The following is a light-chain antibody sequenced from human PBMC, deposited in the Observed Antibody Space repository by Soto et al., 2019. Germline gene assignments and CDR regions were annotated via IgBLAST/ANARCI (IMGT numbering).Light chain of an antibody. CDR2: GAS. CDR3: QHYGSLVLT. CDR1: QSVSSSY. V-gene: IGKV3-20*01. Sequence: EIVLTQSPGTLSLSPGERVTLSCRASQSVSSSYLAWYQQKPGRAPRLLIYGASSRATGIPDRFSGSGSGTDFTLTISRLEPEDFAVYYCQHYGSLVLTFGGGTKVEIK. J-gene: IGKJ4*01.